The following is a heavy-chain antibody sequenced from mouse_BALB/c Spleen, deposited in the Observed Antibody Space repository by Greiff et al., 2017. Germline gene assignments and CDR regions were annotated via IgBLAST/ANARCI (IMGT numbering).Heavy chain of an antibody. CDR2: IDPANGNT. V-gene: IGHV14-3*02. CDR3: AREGNYENYFDY. D-gene: IGHD2-1*01. CDR1: GFNIKDTY. J-gene: IGHJ2*01. Sequence: EVQLQQSGAELVKPGASVKLSCTASGFNIKDTYMHWVKQRPEQGLEWIGRIDPANGNTKYDPKFQGKATITADTSSNTAYLQLSSLTSEDTAVYYCAREGNYENYFDYWGQGTTLTVSS.